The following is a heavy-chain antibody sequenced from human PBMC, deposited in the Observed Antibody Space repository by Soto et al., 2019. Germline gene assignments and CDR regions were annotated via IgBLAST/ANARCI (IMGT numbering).Heavy chain of an antibody. CDR3: ARGYCSGGSCYYYCGMDV. D-gene: IGHD2-15*01. CDR2: INWNGGST. CDR1: GFTFDDYG. J-gene: IGHJ6*02. V-gene: IGHV3-20*04. Sequence: EVQLVESGGGVVRPGGSLRLSCAASGFTFDDYGMSWVRQAPGKGLEWVSGINWNGGSTGYVDSVKGRFTISRDNAKNSLYLQMNSRRAEDTALYYCARGYCSGGSCYYYCGMDVWGQGTTVTVSS.